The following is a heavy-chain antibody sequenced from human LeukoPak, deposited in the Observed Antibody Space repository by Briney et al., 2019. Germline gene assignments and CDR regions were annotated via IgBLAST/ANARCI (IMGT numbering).Heavy chain of an antibody. CDR1: GGSFSGFY. CDR2: VSHSGST. CDR3: ARTRRYASYFDY. Sequence: SETLSLTCGVYGGSFSGFYWTWIRQPPGKGLEWIGEVSHSGSTNYNPSLKSRATISVDTSKNQFSLKLSSVTAADTAVYYCARTRRYASYFDYWGQGTLVTVSS. J-gene: IGHJ4*02. V-gene: IGHV4-34*01. D-gene: IGHD1-1*01.